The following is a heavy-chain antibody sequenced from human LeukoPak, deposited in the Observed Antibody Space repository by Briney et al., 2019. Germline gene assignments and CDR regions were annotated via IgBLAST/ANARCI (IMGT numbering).Heavy chain of an antibody. D-gene: IGHD2-2*01. Sequence: GGSLRLSCAASGFTFSSYAMSWVRQAPGKELVWVARIESDGRRTTYAESVKGRITISRDNAKNTLYLEMNSLRVEDTAVYYCARDWYHAIDYWGQGTLVTVSS. CDR3: ARDWYHAIDY. J-gene: IGHJ4*02. V-gene: IGHV3-74*03. CDR2: IESDGRRT. CDR1: GFTFSSYA.